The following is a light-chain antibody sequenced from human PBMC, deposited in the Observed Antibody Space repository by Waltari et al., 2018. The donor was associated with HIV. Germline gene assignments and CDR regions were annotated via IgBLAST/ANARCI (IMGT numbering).Light chain of an antibody. J-gene: IGKJ5*01. CDR1: QSISSY. Sequence: DIQMTQSPSSLSASVGDRVTITCRASQSISSYLNWYQQKPGKAPKLLIYAASSLQSGVPSRFNGSGSGTDFTLTISSLQPEDFATYYCQQSYSPPPITFGQGTRLEIK. V-gene: IGKV1-39*01. CDR3: QQSYSPPPIT. CDR2: AAS.